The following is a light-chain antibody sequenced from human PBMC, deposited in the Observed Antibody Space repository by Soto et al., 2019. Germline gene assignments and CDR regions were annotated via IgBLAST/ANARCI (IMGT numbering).Light chain of an antibody. V-gene: IGKV1-12*01. J-gene: IGKJ2*01. CDR3: QQSYRFPYT. CDR1: QGISAW. CDR2: DTS. Sequence: DIQMTQSPSFVSASVGDRVTITCRASQGISAWLAWYQQQPGKAPKLLIYDTSILESGVPSRFSGSGSGIDFTLTIRSLQPEDFATYYCQQSYRFPYTFGRGTKLEIK.